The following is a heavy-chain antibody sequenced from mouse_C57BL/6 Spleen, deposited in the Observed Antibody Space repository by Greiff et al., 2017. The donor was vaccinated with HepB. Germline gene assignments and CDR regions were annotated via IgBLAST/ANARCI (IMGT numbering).Heavy chain of an antibody. D-gene: IGHD1-1*01. CDR3: ARHEDSTTVPRERYFDV. V-gene: IGHV1-62-2*01. CDR1: GYTFTEYT. CDR2: SYPGSGSI. J-gene: IGHJ1*03. Sequence: VQVVESGAELVKPGASVKLSCKASGYTFTEYTIHWVKQRSGQGLEWIGWSYPGSGSIKYNEKFKDKATLTADKSSSTVYMELSRLTSEDSAVYFCARHEDSTTVPRERYFDVWGTGTTVTVSS.